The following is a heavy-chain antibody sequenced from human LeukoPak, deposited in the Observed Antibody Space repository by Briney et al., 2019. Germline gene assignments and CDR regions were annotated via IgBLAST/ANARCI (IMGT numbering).Heavy chain of an antibody. V-gene: IGHV1-2*02. D-gene: IGHD6-13*01. CDR1: GYTFTGYY. CDR2: INPNSGGT. Sequence: ASVKVSCTASGYTFTGYYMHWVRQAPGQGLEWMGWINPNSGGTNYAQKFQGRVTMTRDTSIGTAYMELSRLRSDDTAVYYCARVSMRYSSPYYFDYWGQGTLVTVSS. CDR3: ARVSMRYSSPYYFDY. J-gene: IGHJ4*02.